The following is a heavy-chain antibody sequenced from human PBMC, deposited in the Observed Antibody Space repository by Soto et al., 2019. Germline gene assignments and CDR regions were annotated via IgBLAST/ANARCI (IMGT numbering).Heavy chain of an antibody. D-gene: IGHD1-1*01. CDR1: GLTISVKKY. CDR2: LYDVDVS. V-gene: IGHV3-53*01. Sequence: DVQLVESGGGLIQPGESLRLYCAAFGLTISVKKYVSWVRQAPGKGLEWVSALYDVDVSFYADSVTGRFTTSSDSSKTTVDLQMNDLRPDDTAVYYCATWHEREHAFDVWGQGTTVTISS. J-gene: IGHJ3*01. CDR3: ATWHEREHAFDV.